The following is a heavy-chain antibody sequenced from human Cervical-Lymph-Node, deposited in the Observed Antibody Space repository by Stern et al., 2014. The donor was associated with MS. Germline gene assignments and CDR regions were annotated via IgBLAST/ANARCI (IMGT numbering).Heavy chain of an antibody. D-gene: IGHD6-19*01. CDR3: VKDVDYSIAVSFDH. CDR2: ISWNSNSI. J-gene: IGHJ4*02. CDR1: GFTFDDHA. Sequence: VQLVESGGGLVQPGRSLRLSCTASGFTFDDHAMHWVRQTPAKGLEWVAGISWNSNSIAQAASVKGRFTISRDNANNSLYLELNSLRPEDTALYYCVKDVDYSIAVSFDHWGQGTLVTVSS. V-gene: IGHV3-9*01.